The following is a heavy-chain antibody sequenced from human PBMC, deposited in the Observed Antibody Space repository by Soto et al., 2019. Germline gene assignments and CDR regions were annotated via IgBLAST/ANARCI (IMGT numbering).Heavy chain of an antibody. CDR3: ARGIDFWSGYYIDSGFDP. J-gene: IGHJ5*02. Sequence: GESLKISCQGSGYSFTSSWISWVRQMPGEGLEWMGRIDPSDSYINYSPSFQGRVTISVDTSKNQFSLKLSSVTAADTAVYYCARGIDFWSGYYIDSGFDPWGQGTLVTVSS. CDR2: IDPSDSYI. D-gene: IGHD3-3*01. CDR1: GYSFTSSW. V-gene: IGHV5-10-1*01.